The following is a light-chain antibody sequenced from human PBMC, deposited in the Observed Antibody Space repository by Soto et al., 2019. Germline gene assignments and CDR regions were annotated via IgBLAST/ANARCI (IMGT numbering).Light chain of an antibody. CDR2: WAS. V-gene: IGKV4-1*01. Sequence: IVMTQSPDSLAVSLGERATINCKSSQSVLYSSNNKNYLAWYRQKPGQPPKLLIYWASIRESWVPDRISGSGSGTDFTLTISSLQAEDVAIYYCQQYYSTPPYTFGQGTKLEIK. J-gene: IGKJ2*01. CDR3: QQYYSTPPYT. CDR1: QSVLYSSNNKNY.